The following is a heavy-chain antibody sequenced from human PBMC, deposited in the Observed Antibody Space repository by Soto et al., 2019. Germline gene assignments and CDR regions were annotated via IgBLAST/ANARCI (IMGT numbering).Heavy chain of an antibody. CDR3: ARHPSDFWFDP. J-gene: IGHJ5*02. D-gene: IGHD2-21*02. Sequence: PSETLSLTCAVSGGSISSGGYSWSWIRQPPGKGLEWIGYIYHSGSTYYNPSLKSRVTISVDRSKNQFSLNLNSVTAADTAVYYCARHPSDFWFDPWGQGTLVTVSS. CDR2: IYHSGST. CDR1: GGSISSGGYS. V-gene: IGHV4-30-2*01.